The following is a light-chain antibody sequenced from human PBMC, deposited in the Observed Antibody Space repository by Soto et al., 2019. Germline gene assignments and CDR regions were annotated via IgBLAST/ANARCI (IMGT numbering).Light chain of an antibody. V-gene: IGKV3-20*01. CDR1: QSVSSSY. CDR2: GAS. CDR3: QQYGSSLTWT. Sequence: EIVLTQSPGTQSLSPGERATLSCRDSQSVSSSYLAWYQQKPGQAPRLLIYGASSRATGIPDRFSGSGSGTDFTLTISRLEPEDFAVYYCQQYGSSLTWTFGQGTKVEIK. J-gene: IGKJ1*01.